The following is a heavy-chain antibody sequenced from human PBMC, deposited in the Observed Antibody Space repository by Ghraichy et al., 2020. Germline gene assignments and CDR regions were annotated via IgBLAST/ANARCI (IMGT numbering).Heavy chain of an antibody. CDR1: GFTFSSYW. CDR2: IKQDGSEK. D-gene: IGHD2-2*02. Sequence: GGSLRLSCAASGFTFSSYWMSWVRQAPGKGLEWVANIKQDGSEKYYVDSVKGRFTISRDNAKNSLYLQLNSLTAEDKALYYCASLGFLSQYQLLYAYYGMDVWGQGTTVTVSS. CDR3: ASLGFLSQYQLLYAYYGMDV. V-gene: IGHV3-7*01. J-gene: IGHJ6*02.